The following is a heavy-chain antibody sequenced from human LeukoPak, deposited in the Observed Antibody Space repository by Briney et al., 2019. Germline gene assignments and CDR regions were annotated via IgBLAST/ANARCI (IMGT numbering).Heavy chain of an antibody. V-gene: IGHV1-8*01. J-gene: IGHJ6*03. D-gene: IGHD2-2*02. CDR2: MNPNNGNT. Sequence: ASVKVSCKASGHTFTSYDINWVRQATGKGLEWMGWMNPNNGNTGYAQKFQGRVTLTMNTYISKAYMELSSPRSEDTAVYYCAILKPILRVPAAIPTPYHYYMDVWGKGTTVTVSS. CDR3: AILKPILRVPAAIPTPYHYYMDV. CDR1: GHTFTSYD.